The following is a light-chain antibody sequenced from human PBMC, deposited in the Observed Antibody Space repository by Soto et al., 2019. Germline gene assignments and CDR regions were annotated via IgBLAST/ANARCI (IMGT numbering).Light chain of an antibody. CDR2: DAS. Sequence: EIGLTQSPATLSWSPGERATLSCGASQSVSSYLAWYQQKPGQAPRLLIYDASNRATGIPARLSGSGSGTDFTLTISSLQPEDFAVYYCQQRSNWTLTFGGGTKVDIK. V-gene: IGKV3-11*01. J-gene: IGKJ4*01. CDR1: QSVSSY. CDR3: QQRSNWTLT.